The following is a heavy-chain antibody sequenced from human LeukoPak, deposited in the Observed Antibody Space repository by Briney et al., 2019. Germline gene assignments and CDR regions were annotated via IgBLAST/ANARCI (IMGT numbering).Heavy chain of an antibody. CDR1: GFTVSTNY. J-gene: IGHJ4*02. CDR2: ISYDGSNK. V-gene: IGHV3-30*18. D-gene: IGHD6-19*01. CDR3: AKDRIVAIAVAHWDFDY. Sequence: PGGSLRLSCAASGFTVSTNYMSWVRQAPGKGLEWVAVISYDGSNKYYADSVKGRFTISRDNSKNTLYLQMNSLRAEDTAVYYCAKDRIVAIAVAHWDFDYWGQGTLVTVSS.